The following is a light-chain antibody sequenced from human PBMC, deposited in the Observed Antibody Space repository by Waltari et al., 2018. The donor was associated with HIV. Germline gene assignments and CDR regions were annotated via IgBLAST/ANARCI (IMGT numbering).Light chain of an antibody. CDR3: SSYTSSSTKL. CDR1: SSAIGAYNY. CDR2: EVT. Sequence: QSALTQPASVPGSPGQSITISCNGTSSAIGAYNYVSWYQQPPGKAPKLMIYEVTNRPSGVSNRFSGSKSGNRASLTISGLQAEDEADYYCSSYTSSSTKLFGGGTKLTVL. V-gene: IGLV2-14*01. J-gene: IGLJ3*02.